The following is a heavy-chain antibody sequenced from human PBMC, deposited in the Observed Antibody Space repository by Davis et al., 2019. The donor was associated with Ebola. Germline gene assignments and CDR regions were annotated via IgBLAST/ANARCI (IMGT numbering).Heavy chain of an antibody. CDR2: INPSGGST. CDR3: ARDRGYRSMGFDY. D-gene: IGHD5-12*01. CDR1: GYTFTSYY. V-gene: IGHV1-46*01. Sequence: AASVKVSCKASGYTFTSYYMHWVRLAPGQGLEWMGIINPSGGSTNYAQKFQGRVTMTRDTSISAAYMELTSLRSDDTAVYYCARDRGYRSMGFDYWGQGILVTVSS. J-gene: IGHJ4*02.